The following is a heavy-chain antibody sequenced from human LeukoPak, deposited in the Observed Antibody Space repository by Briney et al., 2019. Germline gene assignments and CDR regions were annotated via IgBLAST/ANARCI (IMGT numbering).Heavy chain of an antibody. Sequence: QPGGPLRLSCAAPGFTFSTYWRQWVRHAPGKVLVWVSLISNDGSSTSFAHSGKGRLTVSRANAHNSLYLQMNSLRADDTAVYDWAGCVRGAPVYGGQGTLVTVS. CDR3: AGCVRGAPVY. V-gene: IGHV3-74*01. CDR1: GFTFSTYW. J-gene: IGHJ4*02. CDR2: ISNDGSST. D-gene: IGHD3-10*01.